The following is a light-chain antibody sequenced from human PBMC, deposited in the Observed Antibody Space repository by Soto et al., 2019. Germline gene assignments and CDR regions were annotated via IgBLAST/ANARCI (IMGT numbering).Light chain of an antibody. CDR1: QSVSSN. CDR2: GAS. V-gene: IGKV3-15*01. J-gene: IGKJ3*01. Sequence: EIVMTQSPATLSLSPGETATLSCRASQSVSSNLAWYQQKPGQAPRLLIYGASTRATGIAARFSGSGSGTEFTLTSNSLQSEDFALFYCQQWNSWPATFGPGTKVDIK. CDR3: QQWNSWPAT.